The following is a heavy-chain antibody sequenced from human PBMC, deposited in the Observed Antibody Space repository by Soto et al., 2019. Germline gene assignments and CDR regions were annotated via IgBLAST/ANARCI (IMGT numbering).Heavy chain of an antibody. Sequence: QVQLQQWGTGLLKPSETLSLHCAVYGESLRGYYWSWIRQTPAWGLGWIGEIKPRGTTNQAWSLKSRAIISLETSKNQAALRLNDVTAADTAVYYCARGYPRSILSTSLTTSCWFDSWGQGTLVTVSS. D-gene: IGHD2-21*01. J-gene: IGHJ5*01. CDR2: IKPRGTT. CDR1: GESLRGYY. CDR3: ARGYPRSILSTSLTTSCWFDS. V-gene: IGHV4-34*04.